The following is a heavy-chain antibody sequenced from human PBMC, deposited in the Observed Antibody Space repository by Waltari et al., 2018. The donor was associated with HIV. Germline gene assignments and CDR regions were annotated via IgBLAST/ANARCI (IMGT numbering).Heavy chain of an antibody. V-gene: IGHV3-53*02. D-gene: IGHD2-21*01. CDR3: ARDFVVRGYYYYGMDV. Sequence: EVQLVETGGGLIQPGGSLRLSCAASGFTFSSHYMSWVPQAPGKGLEWVSVIYSGGSTYYAESVKGRFTISRDNSKNTLYLQMNSLRAEDTAVYYCARDFVVRGYYYYGMDVWGQGTTVTVSS. CDR2: IYSGGST. J-gene: IGHJ6*02. CDR1: GFTFSSHY.